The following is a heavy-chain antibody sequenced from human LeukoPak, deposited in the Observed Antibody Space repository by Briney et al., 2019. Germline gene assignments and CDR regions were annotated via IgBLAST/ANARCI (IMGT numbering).Heavy chain of an antibody. CDR1: GGSISNYY. J-gene: IGHJ4*02. D-gene: IGHD2-15*01. CDR2: IYTSGST. V-gene: IGHV4-4*07. CDR3: TRDRFPFYCSGGSCYSGLEY. Sequence: SETLCLTCTVSGGSISNYYWSGIRQPAGKGLEWIGRIYTSGSTNYNPSLKSRVTMSVDTSKNQFSLKLSSVTAADTAVYYCTRDRFPFYCSGGSCYSGLEYWGQGTLVTDSS.